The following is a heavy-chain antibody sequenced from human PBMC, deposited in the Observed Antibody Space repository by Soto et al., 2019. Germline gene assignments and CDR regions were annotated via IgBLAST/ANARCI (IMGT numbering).Heavy chain of an antibody. CDR1: GGSISSGGYS. J-gene: IGHJ4*02. CDR2: IYHSGST. V-gene: IGHV4-30-2*01. CDR3: ARGGWGTPTPNDY. Sequence: SETLSLTCAVSGGSISSGGYSWSWIRQPPGKGLEWIGYIYHSGSTYYNPSLKSRVTISVDRSKNQFSLKLSSVTAADTAVYYCARGGWGTPTPNDYWGQGTLVTVSS. D-gene: IGHD6-19*01.